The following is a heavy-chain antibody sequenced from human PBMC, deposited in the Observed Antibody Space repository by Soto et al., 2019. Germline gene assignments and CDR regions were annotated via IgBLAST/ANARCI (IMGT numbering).Heavy chain of an antibody. CDR1: GSSVTGYY. CDR2: VVVRNGRT. V-gene: IGHV1-58*02. D-gene: IGHD3-3*01. J-gene: IGHJ4*02. Sequence: LGQVSCKASGSSVTGYYIDWVRLARGQRLEWMGWVVVRNGRTDYSENLKDRLTIITDRSTNTAYMELGSLRSEDTAIYYCAVFESPVSPLDYWGRGTLVTVSS. CDR3: AVFESPVSPLDY.